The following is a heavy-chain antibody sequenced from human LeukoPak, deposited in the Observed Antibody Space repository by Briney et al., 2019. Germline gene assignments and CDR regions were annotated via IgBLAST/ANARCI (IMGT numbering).Heavy chain of an antibody. CDR1: SGSVSSYY. CDR3: AGGLRSFDY. V-gene: IGHV4-59*02. Sequence: KPSETLSLTCTVSSGSVSSYYWSWIRQPPGKGLEWIGYIYYSGSTNYNPSLMSRVTISLDTSKNQFSLRLSSVTAADTAVYYCAGGLRSFDYWGQGTLVTVSS. D-gene: IGHD2-15*01. CDR2: IYYSGST. J-gene: IGHJ4*02.